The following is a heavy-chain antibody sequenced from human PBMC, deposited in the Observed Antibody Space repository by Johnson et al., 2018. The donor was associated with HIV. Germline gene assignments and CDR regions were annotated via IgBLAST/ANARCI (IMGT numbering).Heavy chain of an antibody. V-gene: IGHV3-7*01. J-gene: IGHJ3*02. CDR2: IKQDGSEK. CDR1: GFTFSSYA. CDR3: AREGTYEPLHRIYDYGDFPTFDI. Sequence: VQLVESGGGLVQPGGSLRLSCAASGFTFSSYAMSWVRQAPGKGLEWVANIKQDGSEKYYVDSVKGRFTISRDNAKNSLYLQMNSLRVEDTAVYDCAREGTYEPLHRIYDYGDFPTFDIWGQGTTVTVSS. D-gene: IGHD4-17*01.